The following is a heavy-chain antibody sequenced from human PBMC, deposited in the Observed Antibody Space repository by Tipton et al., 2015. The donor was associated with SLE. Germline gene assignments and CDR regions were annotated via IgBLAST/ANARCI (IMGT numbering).Heavy chain of an antibody. CDR3: ARAEFSSNWYMYWHFDL. J-gene: IGHJ2*01. CDR1: GDSTNTYH. V-gene: IGHV4-34*01. Sequence: TLSLTCSVSGDSTNTYHWTWIRQPPGKGLEWIGDIDHSGVTHYNPSLKSRVTISRDTSGNQFSLNLHSVTAADTAVYFCARAEFSSNWYMYWHFDLWGRGTLVTVSS. D-gene: IGHD6-13*01. CDR2: IDHSGVT.